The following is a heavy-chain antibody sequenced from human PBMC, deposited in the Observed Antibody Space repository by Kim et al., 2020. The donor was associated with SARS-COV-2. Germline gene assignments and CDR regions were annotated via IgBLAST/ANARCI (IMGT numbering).Heavy chain of an antibody. CDR2: IIPIIGTA. CDR1: GGTFSSYA. CDR3: ARDWSYYYDSSDYYDGDY. D-gene: IGHD3-22*01. J-gene: IGHJ4*02. V-gene: IGHV1-69*13. Sequence: SVKVSCKASGGTFSSYAISWVRQAPGQGLEWMGGIIPIIGTAYYSQKFQGRVTITADESTSTAYMELSSLRSEDTAVYYCARDWSYYYDSSDYYDGDYWGQGTPVTVSS.